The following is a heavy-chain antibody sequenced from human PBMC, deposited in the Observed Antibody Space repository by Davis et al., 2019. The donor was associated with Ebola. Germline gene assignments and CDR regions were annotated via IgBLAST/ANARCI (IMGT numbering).Heavy chain of an antibody. V-gene: IGHV1-3*01. J-gene: IGHJ6*02. CDR3: AIIVDPLVWELVDV. CDR1: GYTFSSYV. CDR2: INPDNGDT. Sequence: AASVTVSCKTSGYTFSSYVIHWVRQAPAQGLDWMGWINPDNGDTKYSQKLQGRVTVTRDTSASTADMELRSLRSQDTAVYYCAIIVDPLVWELVDVWGQGTTVIVSS. D-gene: IGHD2-15*01.